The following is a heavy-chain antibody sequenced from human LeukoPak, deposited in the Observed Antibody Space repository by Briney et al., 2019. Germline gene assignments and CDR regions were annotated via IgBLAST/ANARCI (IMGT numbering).Heavy chain of an antibody. Sequence: PSETLSLICAVYGGPFSDYYWSWIRQPPGKGLEWIGEINHSGSTNYNPSLKSRVTISVDASKKQFSLKLSSVTAADTAVYYCARAVHLWSWGFDYWGQGALVTVSS. CDR2: INHSGST. J-gene: IGHJ4*02. CDR1: GGPFSDYY. D-gene: IGHD5-18*01. V-gene: IGHV4-34*01. CDR3: ARAVHLWSWGFDY.